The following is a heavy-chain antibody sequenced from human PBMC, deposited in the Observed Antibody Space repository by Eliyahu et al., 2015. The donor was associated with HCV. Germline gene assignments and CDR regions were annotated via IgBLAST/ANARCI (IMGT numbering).Heavy chain of an antibody. CDR3: GRDAFDI. V-gene: IGHV1-18*01. J-gene: IGHJ3*02. Sequence: QVQLVQSGAEMKKPGASVKVSCKASGYTFTSYSISWVRQAPGQGLEWMGWINVYTGNTNYAQNLQGRLTLTIDTSTGTAYMELRSLRSDDTAVYYCGRDAFDIWGQGTMVTVSS. CDR1: GYTFTSYS. CDR2: INVYTGNT.